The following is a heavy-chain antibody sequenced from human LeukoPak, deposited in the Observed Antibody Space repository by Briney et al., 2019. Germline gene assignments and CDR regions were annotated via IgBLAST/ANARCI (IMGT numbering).Heavy chain of an antibody. D-gene: IGHD3-3*01. CDR3: ARDPPWSGYTTYYFDY. Sequence: GGSLRLSCAASGFTFSSYSMNRVRQAPGRGLEWVSCISSGSSTIYHADSVKGRFTISRDNAKNSLYLQMNSLRDEDTAVYYCARDPPWSGYTTYYFDYWGQGTLVTVSS. V-gene: IGHV3-48*02. J-gene: IGHJ4*02. CDR2: ISSGSSTI. CDR1: GFTFSSYS.